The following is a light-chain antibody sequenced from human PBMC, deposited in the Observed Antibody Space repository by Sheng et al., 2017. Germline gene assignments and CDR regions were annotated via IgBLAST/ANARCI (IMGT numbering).Light chain of an antibody. J-gene: IGLJ2*01. Sequence: QSALTQPPSAAGSRGQSVTISCTGTSSDVGGYNYVSWYQQYPGKAPKLMIYEVNKRPSGVPDRFSGSKSGNTASLTVSGVQAEDEADYYCSSYTSSNNVVFGGGTKLTVV. V-gene: IGLV2-8*01. CDR3: SSYTSSNNVV. CDR2: EVN. CDR1: SSDVGGYNY.